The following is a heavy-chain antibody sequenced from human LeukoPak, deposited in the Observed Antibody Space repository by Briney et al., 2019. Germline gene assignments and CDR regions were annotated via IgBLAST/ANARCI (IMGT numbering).Heavy chain of an antibody. CDR3: ARVVRDIVVPPAGSLDHSYYYYYMDV. D-gene: IGHD2-2*01. V-gene: IGHV1-2*04. Sequence: GASVKVSCKASGYTFTSYAMNWVRQAPGQGLEWMGWINPNSGGTSYAQKFQGWVTMTRDTSISTAYMELSRLRSDDTAVYYCARVVRDIVVPPAGSLDHSYYYYYMDVWGKGTTVTVSS. CDR1: GYTFTSYA. J-gene: IGHJ6*03. CDR2: INPNSGGT.